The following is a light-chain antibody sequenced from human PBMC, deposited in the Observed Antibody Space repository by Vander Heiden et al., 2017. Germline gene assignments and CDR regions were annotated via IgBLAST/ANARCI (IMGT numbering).Light chain of an antibody. CDR1: QSVSSD. CDR3: QQYNNWPPLT. V-gene: IGKV3-15*01. Sequence: EIVMTQSPGTLSVSPGERATLPCRASQSVSSDVAWYQQKPGQAPRLLIYGASTRATGIPARFSGSGSGTEFTLTISSLQSEDFAVYYCQQYNNWPPLTFGGGTKVEIK. CDR2: GAS. J-gene: IGKJ4*01.